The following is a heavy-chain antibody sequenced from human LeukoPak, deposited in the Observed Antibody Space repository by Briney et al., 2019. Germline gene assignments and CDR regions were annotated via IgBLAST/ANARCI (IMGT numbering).Heavy chain of an antibody. CDR2: ISPYDGNT. D-gene: IGHD5-18*01. CDR3: ARSVDTAMIFDH. J-gene: IGHJ4*02. CDR1: GYTFSNYG. Sequence: GASVKVSCKASGYTFSNYGISWVRQAPGQGLEWMGWISPYDGNTKYAQKFQGRVTLTTDTSTSTASMELRSLRSDDTAVYYCARSVDTAMIFDHWGQGTLVTVSS. V-gene: IGHV1-18*01.